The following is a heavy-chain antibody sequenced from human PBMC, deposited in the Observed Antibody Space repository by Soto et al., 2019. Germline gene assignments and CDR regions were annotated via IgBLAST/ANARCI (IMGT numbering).Heavy chain of an antibody. CDR1: GFTFSSYS. V-gene: IGHV3-21*01. CDR2: ISSSSSYI. Sequence: EVQLVESGGGLVKPGGSLRLSCAASGFTFSSYSMNWVRQAPGKGLEWVSSISSSSSYIYYADSVKGRFTISRDNAKNSLYLQMNSLRAEDTAVYYCARDINPRDYGDHHFDYWGHGTLVTVSS. CDR3: ARDINPRDYGDHHFDY. J-gene: IGHJ4*01. D-gene: IGHD4-17*01.